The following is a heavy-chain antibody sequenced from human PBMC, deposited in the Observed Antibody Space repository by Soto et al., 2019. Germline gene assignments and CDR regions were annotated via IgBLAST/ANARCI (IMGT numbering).Heavy chain of an antibody. D-gene: IGHD5-12*01. J-gene: IGHJ4*02. Sequence: GGSLRLSCPASGFTVSIYVVQWVRQSPGKGLEWVAVLSYDGSNKYYADSVKGRFTISRENSKNTLYLQMNSPRAEGTAVYYCAKAERGYSGYDHYYFDYWGQGTLVTVSS. CDR2: LSYDGSNK. CDR1: GFTVSIYV. V-gene: IGHV3-30*18. CDR3: AKAERGYSGYDHYYFDY.